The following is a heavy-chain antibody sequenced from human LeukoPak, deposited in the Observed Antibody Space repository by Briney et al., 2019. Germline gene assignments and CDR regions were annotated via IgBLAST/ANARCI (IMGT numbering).Heavy chain of an antibody. D-gene: IGHD3-16*01. CDR2: ISVSGGST. Sequence: GGSLPLSCAASGFTFSSSAMRWVRQAPGKGLEWVSGISVSGGSTYYADSVKGRFTISRDNSKNTLYLQMSSLRAEDTALYYCAKRGSGDYYFDYWGQGTLVTVSS. CDR3: AKRGSGDYYFDY. V-gene: IGHV3-23*01. J-gene: IGHJ4*02. CDR1: GFTFSSSA.